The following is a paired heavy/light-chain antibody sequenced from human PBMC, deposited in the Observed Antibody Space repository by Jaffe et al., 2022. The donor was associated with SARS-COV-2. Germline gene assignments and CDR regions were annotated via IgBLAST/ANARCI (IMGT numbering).Light chain of an antibody. CDR1: QSISSY. CDR2: AAS. V-gene: IGKV1-39*01. J-gene: IGKJ3*01. Sequence: DIQMTQSPSSLSASVGDRVTITCRASQSISSYLNWYQQKPGKAPKLLIYAASSLQSGVPSRFSGSGSGTDFTLTISSLQPEDFATYYCQQSYSGGFTFGPGTKVDIK. CDR3: QQSYSGGFT.
Heavy chain of an antibody. D-gene: IGHD3-3*01. CDR2: IYYSGST. CDR1: GGSISSSSYY. CDR3: ARQGITIFGVDTYYYGMDV. Sequence: QLQLQESGPGLVKPSETLSLTCTVSGGSISSSSYYWGWIRQPPGKGLEWIGSIYYSGSTYYNPSLKSRVTISVDTSKNQFSLKLSSVTAADTAVYYCARQGITIFGVDTYYYGMDVWGQGTTVTVSS. J-gene: IGHJ6*02. V-gene: IGHV4-39*01.